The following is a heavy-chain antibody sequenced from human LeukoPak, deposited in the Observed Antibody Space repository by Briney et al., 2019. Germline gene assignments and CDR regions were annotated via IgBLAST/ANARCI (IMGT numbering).Heavy chain of an antibody. CDR3: AREGRYYFDY. CDR2: ISSSGSTI. V-gene: IGHV3-48*03. J-gene: IGHJ4*02. D-gene: IGHD4-17*01. CDR1: GFTFSSFE. Sequence: GGPLRLSCAVSGFTFSSFEMHWVRQAPGKGLEWVSYISSSGSTIYYADSVKGRFTISRDNAKNSLYLQMNSLRAEDTAVYYCAREGRYYFDYWGQGTLVTVSS.